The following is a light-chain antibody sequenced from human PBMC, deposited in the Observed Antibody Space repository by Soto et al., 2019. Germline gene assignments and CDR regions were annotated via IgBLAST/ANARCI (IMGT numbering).Light chain of an antibody. V-gene: IGLV3-21*04. CDR3: QVWDTNSDQGV. CDR2: YDR. Sequence: SYELAQPPSVSVAPGKTASITCGGNNIGSKSVLWYQQKAGQAPVLLIYYDRYRPSGIPERFSGSNSGNTATLTISRVEAGDEADYYCQVWDTNSDQGVFGGGPQLTVL. CDR1: NIGSKS. J-gene: IGLJ2*01.